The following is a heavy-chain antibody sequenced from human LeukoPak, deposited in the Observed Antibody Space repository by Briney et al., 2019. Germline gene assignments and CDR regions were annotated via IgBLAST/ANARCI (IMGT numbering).Heavy chain of an antibody. J-gene: IGHJ4*02. Sequence: SETLSLTCTVSGGSISSYYWSWIRQPPGKGLEWIGYIYYSGSTNYNPSLKSRVTISVDTSKNQFSLKLSSVTAADTAVYYCARGRRWRGGLISSSPPFDYWGRGTLVTVSS. CDR3: ARGRRWRGGLISSSPPFDY. V-gene: IGHV4-59*12. CDR2: IYYSGST. D-gene: IGHD6-6*01. CDR1: GGSISSYY.